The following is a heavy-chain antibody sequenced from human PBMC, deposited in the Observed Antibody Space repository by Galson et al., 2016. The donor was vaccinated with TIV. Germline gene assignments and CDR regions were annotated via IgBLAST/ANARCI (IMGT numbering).Heavy chain of an antibody. V-gene: IGHV3-66*02. CDR1: AFTVSDNY. J-gene: IGHJ6*02. D-gene: IGHD2-21*01. Sequence: SLRLSCAASAFTVSDNYMTWVRQAPGKGLEWVAIMSSGGSLNYADFVRGRFTVSSDNSKNTLYLQMNSLRTDDTAVYYCTRERRFCGNNCYLSYYYGMDVWGQGTTVTVSS. CDR3: TRERRFCGNNCYLSYYYGMDV. CDR2: MSSGGSL.